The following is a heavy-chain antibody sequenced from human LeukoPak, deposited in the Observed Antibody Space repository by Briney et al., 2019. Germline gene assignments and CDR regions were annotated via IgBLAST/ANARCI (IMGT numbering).Heavy chain of an antibody. J-gene: IGHJ4*02. CDR2: ISSSSNYI. V-gene: IGHV3-21*01. Sequence: KTGGSLRLSCAASGFTFSTYGMNWVRQAPGKGLEWVSSISSSSNYIYSDSVKGRFTISRDNAKNSLYLQMNSLRAEDTAVYYCARSTISSPVDYWGQGTLVTVSS. CDR3: ARSTISSPVDY. D-gene: IGHD5/OR15-5a*01. CDR1: GFTFSTYG.